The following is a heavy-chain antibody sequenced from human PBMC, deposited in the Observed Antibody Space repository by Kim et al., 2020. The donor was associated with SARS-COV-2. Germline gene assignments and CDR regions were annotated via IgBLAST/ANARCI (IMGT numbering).Heavy chain of an antibody. Sequence: ASVKVSCKASGYTFTSYGISWVRQAPGQGLEWMGWISAYNGNTNYAQKLQGRVTMTTDTSTSTAYMELRSLRSDDTAVYYCARGRNSYYYGSGSYFPFDYWCQGTLVTVSS. J-gene: IGHJ4*02. CDR2: ISAYNGNT. D-gene: IGHD3-10*01. V-gene: IGHV1-18*01. CDR1: GYTFTSYG. CDR3: ARGRNSYYYGSGSYFPFDY.